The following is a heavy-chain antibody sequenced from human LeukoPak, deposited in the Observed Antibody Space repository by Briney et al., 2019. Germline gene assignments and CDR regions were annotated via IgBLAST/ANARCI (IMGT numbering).Heavy chain of an antibody. CDR1: VFTFSDNY. CDR3: ARGCDSSGWFCHYAFEL. D-gene: IGHD6-19*01. Sequence: GGSLRLSCAASVFTFSDNYMAWIRQAPGKGLELFSHISSTGSTSYYADSVKGRFTISRDNAKNSLYLQMHSLRAEDTAVYSCARGCDSSGWFCHYAFELWGQGTTVTVSS. J-gene: IGHJ3*01. CDR2: ISSTGSTS. V-gene: IGHV3-11*04.